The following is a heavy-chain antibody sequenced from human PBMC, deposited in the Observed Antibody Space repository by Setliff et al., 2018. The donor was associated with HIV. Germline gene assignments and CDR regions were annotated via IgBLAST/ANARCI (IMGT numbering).Heavy chain of an antibody. CDR3: ARDPAVFGLYYYYYMDV. J-gene: IGHJ6*03. V-gene: IGHV1-46*03. CDR1: GYTFTSYY. D-gene: IGHD3-16*01. Sequence: WASVKVSCKASGYTFTSYYMHWVRQAPGQGLEWMGIINPSGGSTSYAQKFQGRVTMTRDTSTSTVYMELSSLRSEDTAVYYCARDPAVFGLYYYYYMDVWGKGTTVTVSS. CDR2: INPSGGST.